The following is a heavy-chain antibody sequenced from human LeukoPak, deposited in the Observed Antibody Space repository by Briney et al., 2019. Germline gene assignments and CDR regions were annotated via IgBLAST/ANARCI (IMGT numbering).Heavy chain of an antibody. Sequence: SETLSLTCTVSGGSISSGSYYWSWIRQPPGKGLEWIGYIYHSGSTYYNPSLESRVTISVDRSKNQFSLKLSSVTAADTAVYYCARGYCSGGSCYRYFDYWGQGTLVTVSS. CDR2: IYHSGST. V-gene: IGHV4-30-2*01. CDR3: ARGYCSGGSCYRYFDY. CDR1: GGSISSGSYY. D-gene: IGHD2-15*01. J-gene: IGHJ4*02.